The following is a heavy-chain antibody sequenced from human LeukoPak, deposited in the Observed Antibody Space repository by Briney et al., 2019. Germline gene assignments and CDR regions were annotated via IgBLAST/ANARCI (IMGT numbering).Heavy chain of an antibody. CDR3: AREKDYYGMDV. J-gene: IGHJ6*02. CDR1: GFTFSSYS. Sequence: GGSLRLSCAASGFTFSSYSMNWVRRAPGKGLEWVSSISSSSSYIYYADSVKGRFTISRDNAKNSLYLQMNSLRAEDTAVYYCAREKDYYGMDVWGQGTTVTVSS. V-gene: IGHV3-21*01. CDR2: ISSSSSYI.